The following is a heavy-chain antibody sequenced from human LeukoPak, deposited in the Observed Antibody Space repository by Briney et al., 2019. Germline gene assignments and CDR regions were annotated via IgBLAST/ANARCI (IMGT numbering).Heavy chain of an antibody. V-gene: IGHV3-7*03. CDR3: ARERDGYTHDAFDI. Sequence: GGALRLSCAASGFTLSSYWMSWVRQAPGKGVGWVANIKEDGGEKHYVDSVKGRFTISRDNAKNSLYLQMNSLRAEDTAVYYCARERDGYTHDAFDIWGQGTMVTVSS. CDR1: GFTLSSYW. J-gene: IGHJ3*02. D-gene: IGHD5-24*01. CDR2: IKEDGGEK.